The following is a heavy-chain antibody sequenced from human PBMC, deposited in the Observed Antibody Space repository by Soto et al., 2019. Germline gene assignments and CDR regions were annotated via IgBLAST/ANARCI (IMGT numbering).Heavy chain of an antibody. D-gene: IGHD6-19*01. Sequence: ASVKVSCKASGYTFTGYYMHWVRQAPGQGLEWMGWINPNSGGTNYAQKFQGWVTMTRDTSISTAYMELSSLRSEDTAVYYCAADRVAVAEGLLAFDIWGQGTMVTVSS. CDR1: GYTFTGYY. J-gene: IGHJ3*02. V-gene: IGHV1-2*04. CDR3: AADRVAVAEGLLAFDI. CDR2: INPNSGGT.